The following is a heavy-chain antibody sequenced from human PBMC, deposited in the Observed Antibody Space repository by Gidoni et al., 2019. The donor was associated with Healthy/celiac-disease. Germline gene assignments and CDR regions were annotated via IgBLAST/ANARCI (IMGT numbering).Heavy chain of an antibody. J-gene: IGHJ4*02. V-gene: IGHV1-2*02. CDR2: INPNSGGT. CDR1: GYTFTGYY. CDR3: ARPRTNWNDPPFDY. D-gene: IGHD1-1*01. Sequence: QVQLVQSGAEVKKPGASVKVSCRASGYTFTGYYMHWVRQAPGQGLEWMGWINPNSGGTNYAQKCQGRVTMTRDTSISTAYMELSRLRSDDTAVYYCARPRTNWNDPPFDYWGQGTLVTVSS.